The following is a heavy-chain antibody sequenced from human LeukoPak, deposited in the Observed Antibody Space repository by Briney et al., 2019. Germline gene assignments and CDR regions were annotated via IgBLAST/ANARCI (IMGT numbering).Heavy chain of an antibody. CDR3: ALRGQYYFDS. J-gene: IGHJ4*02. Sequence: GGSLRLSCAASGFTFNSYAMSWVRQAPGKGLEWVSSITNSGGGTFYADSVKGRFTISRDNSKNTLYPQMNSLRAEDTAVYYCALRGQYYFDSSGQGTLVTVSS. V-gene: IGHV3-23*01. CDR1: GFTFNSYA. CDR2: ITNSGGGT.